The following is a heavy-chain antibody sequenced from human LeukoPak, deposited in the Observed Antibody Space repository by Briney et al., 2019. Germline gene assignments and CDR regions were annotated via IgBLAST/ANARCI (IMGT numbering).Heavy chain of an antibody. V-gene: IGHV3-15*01. Sequence: GGSLRLSCAASGFTFSKVWMTWVRQAPGKGLEWVGRIRSKTDGGASEYAAPVKGRFSISRDDSNNALYLEMISLKAEDTAIYYCTTDVNRFMVTASSWGQGTLVTVSS. CDR2: IRSKTDGGAS. CDR3: TTDVNRFMVTASS. D-gene: IGHD2-21*02. CDR1: GFTFSKVW. J-gene: IGHJ5*02.